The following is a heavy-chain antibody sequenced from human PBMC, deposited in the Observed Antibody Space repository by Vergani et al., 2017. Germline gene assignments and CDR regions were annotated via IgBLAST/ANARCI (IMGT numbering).Heavy chain of an antibody. D-gene: IGHD1-20*01. CDR1: GFTFDDYA. V-gene: IGHV3-9*01. Sequence: EVQLVESGGGLVQPGRSLRLSCAASGFTFDDYAMHWVRQAPGKGLEWVSGISWNSGSIGYADSVKGRFTISRDNAMNSLYLQMNSLRAEDTALYYCAKDFEYNWIDGDFDYWGQGTLVTVSS. J-gene: IGHJ4*02. CDR2: ISWNSGSI. CDR3: AKDFEYNWIDGDFDY.